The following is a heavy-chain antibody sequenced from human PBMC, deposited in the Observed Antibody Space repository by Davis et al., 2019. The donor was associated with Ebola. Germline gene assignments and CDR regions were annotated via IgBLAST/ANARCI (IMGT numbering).Heavy chain of an antibody. CDR2: INPISGDT. CDR3: ARDLSYSYYYHYYGMDV. D-gene: IGHD3-10*01. CDR1: GHLY. Sequence: ASVKVSCKSSGHLYLHWVRQAPGQGLEWMGGINPISGDTNYAEIFQGRVTMTRDTSLSTVYMELTSLRSDDTAVYYCARDLSYSYYYHYYGMDVWGQGTTVTVSS. V-gene: IGHV1-2*02. J-gene: IGHJ6*02.